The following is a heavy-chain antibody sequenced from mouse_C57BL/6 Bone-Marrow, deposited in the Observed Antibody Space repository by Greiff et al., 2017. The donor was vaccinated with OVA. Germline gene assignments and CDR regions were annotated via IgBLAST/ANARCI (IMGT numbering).Heavy chain of an antibody. CDR2: IYPGRGST. J-gene: IGHJ1*03. CDR3: ARGYDGFKWYGEG. V-gene: IGHV1-55*01. CDR1: GYTFTSYW. D-gene: IGHD2-3*01. Sequence: QVQLQQPGAELVKPGASVQMSCKASGYTFTSYWITWVKPRPGHGLEWIGDIYPGRGSTNYNEKFKSKATLTVATSSSTAYMQLSRLTSEESAVYYWARGYDGFKWYGEGWGTGTTVTVSS.